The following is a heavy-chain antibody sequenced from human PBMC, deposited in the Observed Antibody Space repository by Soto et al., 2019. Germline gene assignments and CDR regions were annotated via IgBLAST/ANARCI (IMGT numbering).Heavy chain of an antibody. Sequence: QVQLVQSGAEVKKPGSSVKVSCKASGGTFSSYAISWVRQAPGQGLEWMGGIIPIFGTANYAQKFQGRVTITADESPSTAYMELSSLRSEDTAVYYCARDHIVVVVAATPGRTGYYYGMDVWGQGTTVTVSS. V-gene: IGHV1-69*12. CDR1: GGTFSSYA. D-gene: IGHD2-15*01. J-gene: IGHJ6*02. CDR3: ARDHIVVVVAATPGRTGYYYGMDV. CDR2: IIPIFGTA.